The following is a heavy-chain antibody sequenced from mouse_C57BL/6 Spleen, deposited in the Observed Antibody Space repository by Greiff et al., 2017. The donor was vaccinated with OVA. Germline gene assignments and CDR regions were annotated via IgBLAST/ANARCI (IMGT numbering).Heavy chain of an antibody. CDR3: ARPFTTVVATNWYFDV. CDR1: GYTFTSYW. CDR2: IDPSDSYT. D-gene: IGHD1-1*01. V-gene: IGHV1-69*01. J-gene: IGHJ1*03. Sequence: QVQLQQSGAELVMPGASVKLSCKASGYTFTSYWMHWVKQRPGQGLEWIGEIDPSDSYTNYNQKFKGKSTLTVDKSSSTAYMQLSSLTSEDSAVYYCARPFTTVVATNWYFDVWGTGTTVTVSS.